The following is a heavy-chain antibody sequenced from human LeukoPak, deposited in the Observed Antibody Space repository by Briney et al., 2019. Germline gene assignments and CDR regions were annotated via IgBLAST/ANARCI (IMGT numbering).Heavy chain of an antibody. CDR2: IYPNSGGT. J-gene: IGHJ6*03. D-gene: IGHD6-19*01. CDR3: ARSEQFPYYMDV. V-gene: IGHV1-2*02. CDR1: AYTFTGYY. Sequence: ASVRVSCKASAYTFTGYYMHWVRQAPGQGLEWMGWIYPNSGGTNYAQKFQGRVTMTRDTSISTAYMELSRLRSDDTAVYYCARSEQFPYYMDVWGKGTTVTVSS.